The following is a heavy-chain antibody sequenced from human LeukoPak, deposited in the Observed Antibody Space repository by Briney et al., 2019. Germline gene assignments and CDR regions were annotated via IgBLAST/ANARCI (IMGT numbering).Heavy chain of an antibody. V-gene: IGHV3-23*01. Sequence: GGSLILSCAPSGFSFRNYAMIWVRQAPGKGLEGVSAITDSGGDTLRAASAKGRFIISRDNSKNTLYMDVNSLRAEDTAVYYCVKGSDSSRPYYFDLWGQGTLVTVSS. CDR1: GFSFRNYA. CDR2: ITDSGGDT. J-gene: IGHJ4*02. CDR3: VKGSDSSRPYYFDL. D-gene: IGHD6-13*01.